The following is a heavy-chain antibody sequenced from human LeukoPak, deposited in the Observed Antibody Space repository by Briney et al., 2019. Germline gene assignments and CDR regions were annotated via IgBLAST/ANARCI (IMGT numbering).Heavy chain of an antibody. CDR2: IYYSESI. Sequence: SETLSLTYTVSGASINSNNYYWGWIRQPPGNGLEWIGNIYYSESIYYNPSLRSRLTISIDTSKNQFSLKLRSVTAAVTAVYYCARQALRSRMRSSSPTWFDPWGQGTLVTVSS. V-gene: IGHV4-39*01. J-gene: IGHJ5*02. CDR3: ARQALRSRMRSSSPTWFDP. D-gene: IGHD4-17*01. CDR1: GASINSNNYY.